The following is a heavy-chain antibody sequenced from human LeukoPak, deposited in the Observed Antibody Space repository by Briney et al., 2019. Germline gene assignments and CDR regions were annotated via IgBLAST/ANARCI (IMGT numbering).Heavy chain of an antibody. CDR3: ARVTYDFWSGYYTPGNRFDP. J-gene: IGHJ5*02. D-gene: IGHD3-3*01. CDR1: GGSISSYY. V-gene: IGHV4-59*01. CDR2: ICYSGST. Sequence: PSETLSLTCTVSGGSISSYYWSWIRQPPGKGLEWIGYICYSGSTNYNPSLKSRVTISVDTSKNQFSLKLSSVTAADTAVYYCARVTYDFWSGYYTPGNRFDPWGQGTLVTVSS.